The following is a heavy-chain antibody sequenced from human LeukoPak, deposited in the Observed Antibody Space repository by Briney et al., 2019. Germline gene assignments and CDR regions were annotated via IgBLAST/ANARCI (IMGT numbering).Heavy chain of an antibody. J-gene: IGHJ4*02. D-gene: IGHD6-13*01. CDR3: ARAAAGYYFDY. Sequence: ASVKASCKASGYTFTSYAMHWVRQAPGQRLEWMGWINAGNGNTKYSQKFQGRVTITRDTSASTAYMELSSLRSEDTAVYYCARAAAGYYFDYWGQGTLVTVSS. CDR2: INAGNGNT. V-gene: IGHV1-3*01. CDR1: GYTFTSYA.